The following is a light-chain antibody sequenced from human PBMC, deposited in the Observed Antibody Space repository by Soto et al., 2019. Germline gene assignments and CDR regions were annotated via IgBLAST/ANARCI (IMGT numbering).Light chain of an antibody. CDR1: SSDVGGYNY. Sequence: QSVLTQPASVSGSPGQSITISCTGTSSDVGGYNYVSWYQQHPDKAPKLMIYEVSNRPSGVSNRFSGSKSGNTASLTISGLQAEDEADYYCSSYTSSSRYVFGPGTKVTVL. CDR2: EVS. CDR3: SSYTSSSRYV. J-gene: IGLJ1*01. V-gene: IGLV2-14*01.